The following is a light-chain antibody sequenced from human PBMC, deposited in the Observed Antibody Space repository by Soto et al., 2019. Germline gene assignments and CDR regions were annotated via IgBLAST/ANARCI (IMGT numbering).Light chain of an antibody. J-gene: IGKJ1*01. CDR3: QQYNNWPWT. CDR2: GAS. V-gene: IGKV3-15*01. Sequence: EIRVTQNASMVSGCRRDRATISCRASQSVSSNLAWYQQKPGQAPRLLIYGASTRATGIPARFSGSGSGTEFTLTISSLQSEDFAVYYCQQYNNWPWTFGQGTKVDIK. CDR1: QSVSSN.